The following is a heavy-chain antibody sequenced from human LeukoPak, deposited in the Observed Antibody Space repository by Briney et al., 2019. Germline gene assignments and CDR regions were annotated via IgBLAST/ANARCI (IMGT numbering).Heavy chain of an antibody. CDR3: AREGPIVGATHLVDY. V-gene: IGHV1-2*02. J-gene: IGHJ4*02. CDR1: GYTFTDYY. Sequence: GASVKVSCKAYGYTFTDYYMHWVRQAPGQGLEWMGWINLNSGGTNYAQKFQGRVTMTRDTSISTAYMELSRLRSDDTAVYYCAREGPIVGATHLVDYWGQGTLVTVSS. CDR2: INLNSGGT. D-gene: IGHD1-26*01.